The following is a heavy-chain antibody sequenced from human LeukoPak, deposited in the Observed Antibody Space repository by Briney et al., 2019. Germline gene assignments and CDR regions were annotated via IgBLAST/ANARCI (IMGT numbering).Heavy chain of an antibody. Sequence: SVKVSCKASGGTFRSYVVSWVRQAPGQGLEWMGGIIPIFGASKYAQKFQGRVTITTDESTSTAYMELSSLRSEDTAVYYCTRHAGYNWKDAIGYWGQGTLVTVSS. CDR2: IIPIFGAS. CDR3: TRHAGYNWKDAIGY. V-gene: IGHV1-69*05. CDR1: GGTFRSYV. D-gene: IGHD1-20*01. J-gene: IGHJ4*02.